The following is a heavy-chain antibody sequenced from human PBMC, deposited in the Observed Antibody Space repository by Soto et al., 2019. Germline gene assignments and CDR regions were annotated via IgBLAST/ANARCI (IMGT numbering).Heavy chain of an antibody. D-gene: IGHD2-15*01. V-gene: IGHV3-23*01. CDR2: ISASGGST. J-gene: IGHJ4*02. CDR1: GFTFSSYA. CDR3: AKDKGYCSGGSCYFDY. Sequence: GGSLRLSCAASGFTFSSYAMSWVRQAPGKGLEWVSAISASGGSTYYADSVKGRFTISRDNSKNTLYLQMNSLRADDTAVYYCAKDKGYCSGGSCYFDYWGQGTLVTVSS.